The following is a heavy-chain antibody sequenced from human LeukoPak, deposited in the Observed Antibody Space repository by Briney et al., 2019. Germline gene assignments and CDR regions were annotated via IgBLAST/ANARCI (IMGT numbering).Heavy chain of an antibody. CDR3: ARDKGMIVVVIGSFDY. D-gene: IGHD3-22*01. V-gene: IGHV3-30-3*01. Sequence: GRSLRLSCAASGFTFSSYAMHWVRQAPGKGLEWVAVISYDGSNKYYADSVKGRFTISRDNSKNTLYLQMNSLRAEDTAVYYCARDKGMIVVVIGSFDYWGQGTLVTVSS. CDR1: GFTFSSYA. J-gene: IGHJ4*02. CDR2: ISYDGSNK.